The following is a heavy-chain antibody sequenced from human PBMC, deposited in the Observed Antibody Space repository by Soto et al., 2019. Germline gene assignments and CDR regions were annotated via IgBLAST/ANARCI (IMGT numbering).Heavy chain of an antibody. D-gene: IGHD3-3*01. CDR1: GYTFTSYG. Sequence: KVSCKASGYTFTSYGISWVRQAPGQGLEWMGWISAYNGNTNYAQKLQGRVTMTTDTSTSTAYMELRSLRSDDTAVYYCARDRFLEWLLYRYAYYYGMDVWGQGTRVTVSS. J-gene: IGHJ6*02. CDR3: ARDRFLEWLLYRYAYYYGMDV. V-gene: IGHV1-18*01. CDR2: ISAYNGNT.